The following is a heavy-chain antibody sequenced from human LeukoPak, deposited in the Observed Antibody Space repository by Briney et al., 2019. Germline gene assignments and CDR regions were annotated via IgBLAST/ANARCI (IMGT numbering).Heavy chain of an antibody. Sequence: GGSLTLPWAASRFTLNNHAMSWGRHAAGKGLEWVSVISGSCGCTYYADSMKGRCTLYRDTYKKNTLFQKLNVLRVEQTAVYYCANNPAYSSSWSRWVWFDPWGQGTLVTVSS. D-gene: IGHD6-13*01. J-gene: IGHJ5*02. CDR3: ANNPAYSSSWSRWVWFDP. V-gene: IGHV3-23*01. CDR2: ISGSCGCT. CDR1: RFTLNNHA.